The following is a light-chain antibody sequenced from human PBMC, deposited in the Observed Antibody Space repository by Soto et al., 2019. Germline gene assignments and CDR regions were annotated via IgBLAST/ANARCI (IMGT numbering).Light chain of an antibody. CDR2: VAS. CDR1: QGIGVY. V-gene: IGKV1-27*01. Sequence: DIQMTQSPSSVSASLGDRVTITCRASQGIGVYLAWFQQKPGNVPKLLIYVASTLQSGVPSRFSGSGSGTDFTLTISSLQPEDVATYYCQKYNSAPLTFGGGTKVDIK. J-gene: IGKJ4*01. CDR3: QKYNSAPLT.